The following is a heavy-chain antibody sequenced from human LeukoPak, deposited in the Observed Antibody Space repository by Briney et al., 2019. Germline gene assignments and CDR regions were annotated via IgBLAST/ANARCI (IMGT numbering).Heavy chain of an antibody. D-gene: IGHD3-22*01. CDR3: ASGIDYYASSDPDWFDP. CDR2: IYGST. Sequence: SETLSLTCTVSGGSISSSSFYWGWIRQPPGKGLEWIGTIYGSTYYNPSLKSRVTISLDTSKNQFSLKLSSVTAADTAVYYCASGIDYYASSDPDWFDPWGQGTLVTVSS. CDR1: GGSISSSSFY. J-gene: IGHJ5*02. V-gene: IGHV4-39*07.